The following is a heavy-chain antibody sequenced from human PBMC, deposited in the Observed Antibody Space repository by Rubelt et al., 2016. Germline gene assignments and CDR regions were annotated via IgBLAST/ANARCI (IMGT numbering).Heavy chain of an antibody. CDR1: GYTFTSSA. V-gene: IGHV1-3*01. Sequence: QVQLVQSGAEVKKHGASVKVSCKASGYTFTSSAMHWVRQAPAQTLEWMGWFNAGNGNTKYSQKFQGRVTITMTTAAGTTYIDLSSRRAEDTAVYYCARGRDMVVVTTAMRGLYGGPGPRVPDSS. CDR2: FNAGNGNT. CDR3: ARGRDMVVVTTAMRGLY. D-gene: IGHD2-2*01. J-gene: IGHJ4*02.